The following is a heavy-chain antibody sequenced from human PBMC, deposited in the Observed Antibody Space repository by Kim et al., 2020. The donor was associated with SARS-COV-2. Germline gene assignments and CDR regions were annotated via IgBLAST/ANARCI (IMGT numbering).Heavy chain of an antibody. J-gene: IGHJ5*02. CDR2: IDYTGTT. V-gene: IGHV4-39*01. CDR3: PRPYRRRVGGAWFDT. CDR1: GGSISNVDFY. D-gene: IGHD3-10*01. Sequence: SETLSLTCAVFGGSISNVDFYWGWIRQPTGKGLEWVGNIDYTGTTYYNPYLKSRVSMSVDSSNNQFSLRLASLTAADTAAYSCPRPYRRRVGGAWFDTWGQGTLVTVSS.